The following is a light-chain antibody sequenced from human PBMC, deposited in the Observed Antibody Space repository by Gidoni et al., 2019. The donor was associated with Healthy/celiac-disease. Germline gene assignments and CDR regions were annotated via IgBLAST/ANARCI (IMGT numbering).Light chain of an antibody. Sequence: QSVLTQPPSVSGAPGQSVTIPCTGSSSNIGAGYDVHWYEQLPETAPKLLIYGNSNRPSGVPDRFSGSKSGTSASLAITGLQAEDEADYYCQSYDSSLKVFGGGTKLTVL. V-gene: IGLV1-40*01. CDR3: QSYDSSLKV. CDR1: SSNIGAGYD. CDR2: GNS. J-gene: IGLJ2*01.